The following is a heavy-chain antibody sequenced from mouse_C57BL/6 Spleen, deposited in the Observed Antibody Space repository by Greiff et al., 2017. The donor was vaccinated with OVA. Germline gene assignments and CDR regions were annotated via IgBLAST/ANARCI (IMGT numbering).Heavy chain of an antibody. Sequence: QVQLQQSGPELVKPGASVKISCKASGYAFSSSWMNWVKQRPGKGLEWIGRIYPGDGDPNYNGKFKGKATLTADKSSSTAYMQLSSLTSEDSAVYFCARSGVVANYYAMDYWGQGTSVTVSS. CDR2: IYPGDGDP. V-gene: IGHV1-82*01. D-gene: IGHD1-1*01. J-gene: IGHJ4*01. CDR3: ARSGVVANYYAMDY. CDR1: GYAFSSSW.